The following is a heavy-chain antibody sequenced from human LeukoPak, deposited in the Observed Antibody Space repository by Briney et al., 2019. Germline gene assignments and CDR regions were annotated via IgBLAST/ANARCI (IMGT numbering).Heavy chain of an antibody. Sequence: GGSLRLSCAASGFTFSSYAMHWVRQAPGKGLEWVAVISYDGSNKYYADSVKGRFTISRDNSKNTLYLQMNSLRAEDTAVYYCARTGLDEPAAIGGDFDYWGQGTLVTVSS. CDR2: ISYDGSNK. D-gene: IGHD2-2*02. V-gene: IGHV3-30-3*01. CDR3: ARTGLDEPAAIGGDFDY. CDR1: GFTFSSYA. J-gene: IGHJ4*02.